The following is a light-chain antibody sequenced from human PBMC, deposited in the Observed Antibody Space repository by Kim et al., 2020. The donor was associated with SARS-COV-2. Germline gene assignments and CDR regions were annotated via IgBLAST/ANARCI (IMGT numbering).Light chain of an antibody. Sequence: VTISCTGSSSNIGAGYDVHWYQQLPATAPKLLIYGNNNRPSGVPDRFSGSKSGTSASLAITGLQAEDEADYYCQSYDSSLSGPYVFGTGTKVTVL. J-gene: IGLJ1*01. CDR2: GNN. CDR1: SSNIGAGYD. CDR3: QSYDSSLSGPYV. V-gene: IGLV1-40*01.